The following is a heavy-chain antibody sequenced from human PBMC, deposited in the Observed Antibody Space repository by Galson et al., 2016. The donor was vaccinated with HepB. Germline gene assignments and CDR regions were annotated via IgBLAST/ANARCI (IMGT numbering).Heavy chain of an antibody. CDR1: GYTFTTFG. J-gene: IGHJ5*02. V-gene: IGHV1-18*04. D-gene: IGHD7-27*01. Sequence: SVKVSCKASGYTFTTFGIAWVRRAPGQGLEWMGWISGYDGTTHHAQNLQGRTTMTADTSTTTVHMELRSLRSDDTAMYYCARSGDGNWFETWGQGTLVTVSS. CDR3: ARSGDGNWFET. CDR2: ISGYDGTT.